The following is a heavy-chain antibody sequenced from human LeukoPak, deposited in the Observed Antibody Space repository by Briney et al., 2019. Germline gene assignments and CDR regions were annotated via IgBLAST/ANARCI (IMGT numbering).Heavy chain of an antibody. CDR3: ARVTYYDILTGLDY. D-gene: IGHD3-9*01. CDR2: ISSSSYI. J-gene: IGHJ4*02. Sequence: GGSLRLSCAASGFTFSSYSMNWVHQAPGKGLEWVSSISSSSYIYYADSVKGRFTISRDNAKNSLYLQMNSLRAEDTAVYYCARVTYYDILTGLDYWGQGTLVTVSS. CDR1: GFTFSSYS. V-gene: IGHV3-21*01.